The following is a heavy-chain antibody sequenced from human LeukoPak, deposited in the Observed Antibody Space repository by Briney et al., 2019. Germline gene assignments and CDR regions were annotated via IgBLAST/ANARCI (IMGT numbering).Heavy chain of an antibody. CDR1: GGSFSGYY. D-gene: IGHD2-2*01. CDR2: INHSGST. CDR3: ARGIGYCSSTSCLGFDY. V-gene: IGHV4-34*01. Sequence: PSETLSLTCAVYGGSFSGYYWSWIRQPPGKGLEWIGEINHSGSTNYNPSLKSRVTISVDTSKNQFSLKLSSVTAADTAVYYCARGIGYCSSTSCLGFDYWGQGTLVTVSS. J-gene: IGHJ4*02.